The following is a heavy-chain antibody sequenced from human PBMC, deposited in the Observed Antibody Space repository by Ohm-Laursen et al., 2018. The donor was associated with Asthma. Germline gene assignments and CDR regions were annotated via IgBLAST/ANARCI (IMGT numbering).Heavy chain of an antibody. D-gene: IGHD3-22*01. J-gene: IGHJ5*02. CDR1: GDSINSGNNY. CDR3: AREVGDSSGYYYYHWFDP. CDR2: IYYSGIT. Sequence: SQTLSLTCIVSGDSINSGNNYWSWIRQHPGKGLEWIGYIYYSGITYSNPSLRSRVSISVDTSKNRFSLKLSPVTAADTAVYYCAREVGDSSGYYYYHWFDPWGQGTLVTVSS. V-gene: IGHV4-31*03.